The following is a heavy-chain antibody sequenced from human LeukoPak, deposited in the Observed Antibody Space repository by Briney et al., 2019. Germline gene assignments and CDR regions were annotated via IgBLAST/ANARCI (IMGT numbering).Heavy chain of an antibody. J-gene: IGHJ4*02. D-gene: IGHD3-22*01. CDR1: GGTFSNYA. V-gene: IGHV1-69*13. CDR3: ASHYDSSGQGPFDY. CDR2: IIPIFGTA. Sequence: SVKVSCKASGGTFSNYAISWVRQAPGQGLEWMGGIIPIFGTANYAQKFQGRVTITADESTSTAYMELSSLRSEDTAVYYCASHYDSSGQGPFDYWGQGTLVTVSS.